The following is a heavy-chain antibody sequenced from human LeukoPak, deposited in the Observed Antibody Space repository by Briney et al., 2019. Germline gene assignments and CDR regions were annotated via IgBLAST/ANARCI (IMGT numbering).Heavy chain of an antibody. CDR2: IYSGGST. D-gene: IGHD3-22*01. Sequence: GGSLRLSCAASGFTVSSNYMSWVRQVPGKGLEWVSVIYSGGSTYYADSVKGRFTISRDNSKNTLYLQMNSLRAEDTAVYYCARGYDSSGYPDYWGQGTLVTVSS. J-gene: IGHJ4*02. V-gene: IGHV3-66*01. CDR3: ARGYDSSGYPDY. CDR1: GFTVSSNY.